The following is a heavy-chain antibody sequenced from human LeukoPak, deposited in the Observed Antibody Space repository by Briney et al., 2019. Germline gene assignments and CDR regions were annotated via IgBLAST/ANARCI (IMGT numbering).Heavy chain of an antibody. Sequence: GGSLRLSCAASGFTFSSYGMSWVRQAPGKGLEWVSAISGSGGSTYYADSVKGRFTISGDSSKNTLYLQMNSLRAEDTAVYYCAKDLRSSADSKMGAADYWGQGTLVTVSS. CDR2: ISGSGGST. CDR1: GFTFSSYG. J-gene: IGHJ4*02. V-gene: IGHV3-23*01. D-gene: IGHD1-26*01. CDR3: AKDLRSSADSKMGAADY.